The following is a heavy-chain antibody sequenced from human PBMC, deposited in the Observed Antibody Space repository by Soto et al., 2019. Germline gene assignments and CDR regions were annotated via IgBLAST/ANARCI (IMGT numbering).Heavy chain of an antibody. Sequence: LRLSCATSGFSFSDSYMSWIRQAPGKGLEWISYISPRSTFRDYAESVKGRFTISRDSVKNSLYLQMNNLTAGDTGVYYCARGGGGGLFDPWGQGSLVTVSS. J-gene: IGHJ5*02. CDR3: ARGGGGGLFDP. V-gene: IGHV3-11*06. CDR1: GFSFSDSY. CDR2: ISPRSTFR. D-gene: IGHD2-21*01.